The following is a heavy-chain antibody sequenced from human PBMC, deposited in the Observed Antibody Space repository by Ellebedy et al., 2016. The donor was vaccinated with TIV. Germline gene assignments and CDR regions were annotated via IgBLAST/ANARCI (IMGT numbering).Heavy chain of an antibody. Sequence: SLKISCAASEFTFSSSWMHWVRQGPGKGLAWVSGISWNSGTIGSADSVKGRFTISRDNAKNSLYLQINSLRAEDTALYFCAKGSTTVMATCVDSWGQGTLVTVSS. CDR1: EFTFSSSW. D-gene: IGHD5-18*01. V-gene: IGHV3-9*01. J-gene: IGHJ5*01. CDR2: ISWNSGTI. CDR3: AKGSTTVMATCVDS.